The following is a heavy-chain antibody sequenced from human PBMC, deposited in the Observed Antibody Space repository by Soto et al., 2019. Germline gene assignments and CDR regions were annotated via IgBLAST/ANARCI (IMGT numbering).Heavy chain of an antibody. CDR3: ASGITGTTSVY. CDR1: GFTFSSYG. Sequence: GGSLRLSCAASGFTFSSYGMHWVRQAPGKGLEWVAVISYDGSNKYYADSVKGRFTISRDNSKNTLYLQMNSLRAEDTAVYYCASGITGTTSVYWGQGTLVTVSS. V-gene: IGHV3-30*03. J-gene: IGHJ4*02. D-gene: IGHD1-7*01. CDR2: ISYDGSNK.